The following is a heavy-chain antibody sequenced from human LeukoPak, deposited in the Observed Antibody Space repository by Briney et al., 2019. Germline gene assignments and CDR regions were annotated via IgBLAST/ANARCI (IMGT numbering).Heavy chain of an antibody. Sequence: GGSLRLACAASGFTFSSYAMHWVRQAPGKGLEYVSGISYNGGTTDYANSVKGRFTISRDNSKNTLYLLMGSLRAEDMAVYYCARAELLREYFFDYWGQGTLVTVSS. CDR1: GFTFSSYA. CDR3: ARAELLREYFFDY. CDR2: ISYNGGTT. J-gene: IGHJ4*02. D-gene: IGHD1-26*01. V-gene: IGHV3-64*01.